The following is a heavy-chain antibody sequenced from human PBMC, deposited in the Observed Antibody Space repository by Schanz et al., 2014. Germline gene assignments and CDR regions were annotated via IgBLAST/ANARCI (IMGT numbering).Heavy chain of an antibody. J-gene: IGHJ2*01. D-gene: IGHD2-21*01. CDR3: AKDLGVDWGDGCFNWYFDL. Sequence: EVQLLESGGGLVQPGGSLRLSCAASGFTFSSYAMSWVRQAPGKGLEWVSGITGASDHIDYAESVKGGFTISRDNSKSTLYLRMDSLRAEDTAVYFCAKDLGVDWGDGCFNWYFDLWGRGTLVTVSS. CDR2: ITGASDHI. V-gene: IGHV3-23*01. CDR1: GFTFSSYA.